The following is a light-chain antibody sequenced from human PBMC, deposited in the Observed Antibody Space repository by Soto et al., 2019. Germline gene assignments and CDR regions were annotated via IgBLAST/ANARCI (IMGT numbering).Light chain of an antibody. J-gene: IGKJ5*01. CDR1: QSVLYSSNNKNY. V-gene: IGKV4-1*01. CDR2: WAS. CDR3: QQYYSPPMT. Sequence: DIVMTQSPDSLAVSLGERTTINCKSSQSVLYSSNNKNYLAWYQQKPGQPPKLLIYWASTRESGVPDRFSGSGSGTHFTLTISSLQAEDVAVYYCQQYYSPPMTFGQGTRREIK.